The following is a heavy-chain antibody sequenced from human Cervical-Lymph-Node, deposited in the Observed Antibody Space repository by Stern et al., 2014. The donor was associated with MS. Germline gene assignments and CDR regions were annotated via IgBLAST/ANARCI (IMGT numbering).Heavy chain of an antibody. CDR1: GYTFTSDY. CDR3: ARQNYYNGMDV. J-gene: IGHJ6*02. CDR2: INPSGGRT. Sequence: QDQLVQSGAEVKKPGASVKVSCKASGYTFTSDYMHWVRRAPRQGLGWMGVINPSGGRTSYAQKFQGRVTMTRDTSTTTVHMELSSLRSEDTAVYYCARQNYYNGMDVWGQGTTVTVSS. V-gene: IGHV1-46*01.